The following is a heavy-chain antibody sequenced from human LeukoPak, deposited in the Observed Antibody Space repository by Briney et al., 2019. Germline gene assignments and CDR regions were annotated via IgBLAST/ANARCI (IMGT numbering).Heavy chain of an antibody. CDR3: ARLKVGVTKWIDP. V-gene: IGHV4-34*01. D-gene: IGHD1-26*01. Sequence: SETLSLTCAVYGGSFSGYYWSWIRQPPGKGLEWIGEINHSGSTNYNASLKSRVTMSVDTSKNQFSLNLSFVTAADTAAYYCARLKVGVTKWIDPWGQGTLVTVSS. CDR2: INHSGST. J-gene: IGHJ5*02. CDR1: GGSFSGYY.